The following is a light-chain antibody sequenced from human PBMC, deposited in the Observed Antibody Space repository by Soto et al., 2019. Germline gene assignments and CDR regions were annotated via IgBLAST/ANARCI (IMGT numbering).Light chain of an antibody. V-gene: IGLV2-8*01. Sequence: QPVLTQPPSASGSPGQSVTISCTGTSSDVGGYNYVSWYQQQPGKAPKLMIYEVSKRPSGVPDRFSGSKSGNTASLTVSGLQAEDEADYYCSSYAGSNNLFGGGTKLTVL. CDR3: SSYAGSNNL. CDR1: SSDVGGYNY. CDR2: EVS. J-gene: IGLJ2*01.